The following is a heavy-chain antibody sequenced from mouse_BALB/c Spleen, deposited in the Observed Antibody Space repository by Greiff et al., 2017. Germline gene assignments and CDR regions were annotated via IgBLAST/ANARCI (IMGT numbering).Heavy chain of an antibody. D-gene: IGHD1-1*01. Sequence: DVQLQESGAELVRPGALVKLSCKASGFNIKDYYMHWVKQRPEQGLEWIGWIDPENGNTIYDPKFQGKASITADTSSNTAYLQRSSLTSEDTAVYYCARGGLLLRRFDYWGQGTTRTVSS. CDR1: GFNIKDYY. CDR2: IDPENGNT. J-gene: IGHJ2*01. V-gene: IGHV14-1*02. CDR3: ARGGLLLRRFDY.